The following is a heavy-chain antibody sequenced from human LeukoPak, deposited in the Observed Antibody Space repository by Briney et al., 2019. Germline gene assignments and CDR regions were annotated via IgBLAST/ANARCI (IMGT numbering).Heavy chain of an antibody. CDR3: AKARIFGVGYLGMDV. Sequence: GGSLRLSCAASGFTFSSYATSWVRQAPGKGLEWVSAISGSGGSTYYADSVKSRFTISRDNSKNTLYLQMNSLRAEDTAVYYCAKARIFGVGYLGMDVWGQGTTVTVSS. CDR2: ISGSGGST. CDR1: GFTFSSYA. D-gene: IGHD3-3*01. J-gene: IGHJ6*02. V-gene: IGHV3-23*01.